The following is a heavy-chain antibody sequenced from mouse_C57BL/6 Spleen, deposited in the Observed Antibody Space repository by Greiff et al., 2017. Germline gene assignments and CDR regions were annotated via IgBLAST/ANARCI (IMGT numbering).Heavy chain of an antibody. D-gene: IGHD1-1*01. CDR2: INPGSGGT. V-gene: IGHV1-54*01. Sequence: VQLQQSGAELVRPGTSVKVSCKASGYAFTNYLIEWVKQRPGQGLEWIGVINPGSGGTNYNEKFKGKATLTADKSSSTAYMQLSSLTSEDSAVYFGARFTTVVATPGYFDVWGTGTTVTVSS. CDR3: ARFTTVVATPGYFDV. CDR1: GYAFTNYL. J-gene: IGHJ1*03.